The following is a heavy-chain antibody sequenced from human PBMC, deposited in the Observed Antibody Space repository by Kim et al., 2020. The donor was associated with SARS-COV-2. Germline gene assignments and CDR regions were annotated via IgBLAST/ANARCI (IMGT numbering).Heavy chain of an antibody. D-gene: IGHD6-19*01. CDR1: GYTFTSYD. Sequence: ASVKVSCKASGYTFTSYDINWVRQATGQGLEWTGWMNPNSGNTGYAQKFQGRVTMTRNTSISTAYMELSSLRSEDTAVYYCARLGGREYSSGWYGGWFDPWGQGTLVTVSS. J-gene: IGHJ5*02. V-gene: IGHV1-8*01. CDR3: ARLGGREYSSGWYGGWFDP. CDR2: MNPNSGNT.